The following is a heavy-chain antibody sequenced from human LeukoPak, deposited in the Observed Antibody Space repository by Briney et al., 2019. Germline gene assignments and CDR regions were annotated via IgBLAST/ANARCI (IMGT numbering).Heavy chain of an antibody. J-gene: IGHJ4*02. Sequence: SETLSLTCTVSGGSISSYYWSWIRQPAGKGLEWIGRIYTSGSTNYNPSLKSRVTMTRDTSTSTVYMELSSLRSEDTAVYYCARSIEMATITFDYWGQGTLVTVSS. CDR1: GGSISSYY. CDR3: ARSIEMATITFDY. V-gene: IGHV4-4*07. CDR2: IYTSGST. D-gene: IGHD5-24*01.